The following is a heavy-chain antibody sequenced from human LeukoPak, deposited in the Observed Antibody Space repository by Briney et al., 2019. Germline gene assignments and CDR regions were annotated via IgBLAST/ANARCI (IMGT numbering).Heavy chain of an antibody. V-gene: IGHV3-66*01. CDR1: GITVSSNY. Sequence: GGSLRLSCAASGITVSSNYMTWVRQAPGKGLEWVSVIYSDSSTYYADSVKGRFTISRDNSKNTLYLQMSSLRAEDTAVYYCARAPGTTLHYGGMDVWGQGTTVTVSS. D-gene: IGHD4-17*01. CDR3: ARAPGTTLHYGGMDV. CDR2: IYSDSST. J-gene: IGHJ6*02.